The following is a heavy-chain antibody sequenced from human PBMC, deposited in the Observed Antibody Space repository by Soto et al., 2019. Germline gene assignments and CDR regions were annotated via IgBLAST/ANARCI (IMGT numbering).Heavy chain of an antibody. CDR1: GFTFSSYG. CDR2: ISYDGSNK. CDR3: AKDGLSSWFDP. Sequence: PGGSLRLSCAASGFTFSSYGMHWVRQAPGKGLEWVAVISYDGSNKYYADSVKGRFTISRDNSKNTLYLQMNSLRAEDTAVYYCAKDGLSSWFDPWGQGTRVTVSS. V-gene: IGHV3-30*18. J-gene: IGHJ5*02.